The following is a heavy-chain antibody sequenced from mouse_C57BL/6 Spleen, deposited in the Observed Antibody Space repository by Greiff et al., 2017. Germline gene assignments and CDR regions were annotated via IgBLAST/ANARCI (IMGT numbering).Heavy chain of an antibody. CDR3: ARHEERPYGKGSHFDY. CDR1: GYTFTEYT. Sequence: QVQLQQSGAELVKPGASVKLSCKASGYTFTEYTIHWVKQRSGQGLEWIGWFYRGSGSIKYNEKFKDKATLTADKSSSTVYMALSRLTSEDSAVYFCARHEERPYGKGSHFDYGGQGTTLTVSS. CDR2: FYRGSGSI. D-gene: IGHD1-1*01. V-gene: IGHV1-62-2*01. J-gene: IGHJ2*01.